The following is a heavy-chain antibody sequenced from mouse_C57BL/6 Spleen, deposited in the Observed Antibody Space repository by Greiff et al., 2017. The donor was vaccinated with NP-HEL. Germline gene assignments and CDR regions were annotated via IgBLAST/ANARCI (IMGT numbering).Heavy chain of an antibody. CDR3: TRWMVITTGYYAMDY. CDR1: GYTFTDYE. J-gene: IGHJ4*01. Sequence: QVHVKQSGAELVRPGASVTLSCKASGYTFTDYEMHWVKQTPVHGLEWIGAIDPETGGTAYNQKFKGKAILTADKSSSTAYMELRSLTSEDSAVYYCTRWMVITTGYYAMDYWGQGTSVTVSS. D-gene: IGHD2-4*01. V-gene: IGHV1-15*01. CDR2: IDPETGGT.